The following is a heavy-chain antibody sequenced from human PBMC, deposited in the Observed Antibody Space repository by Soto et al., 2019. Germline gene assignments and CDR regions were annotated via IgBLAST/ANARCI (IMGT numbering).Heavy chain of an antibody. CDR2: SNPNSGGT. CDR3: ARARGGYCSGGSCYERGPYYYYYGMDV. V-gene: IGHV1-2*04. D-gene: IGHD2-15*01. Sequence: ASVKVSCKASGYTFTGYYMHWVRQAPGQGLAWMGWSNPNSGGTNYAQKFQGWVTMTRDTSISTAYMELSRLRSDDTAVYYCARARGGYCSGGSCYERGPYYYYYGMDVWGQGTTVTVSS. J-gene: IGHJ6*02. CDR1: GYTFTGYY.